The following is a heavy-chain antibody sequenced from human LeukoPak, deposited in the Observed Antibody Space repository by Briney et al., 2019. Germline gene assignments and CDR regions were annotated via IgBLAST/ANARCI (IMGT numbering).Heavy chain of an antibody. J-gene: IGHJ4*02. CDR3: ARQVGFCSDSTCYFDY. CDR2: ISGSGDST. Sequence: GGSLRLSCAASGFPFSSYVMRWVRQGPGKGLQWVSAISGSGDSTDYADSVKGRFTISRDNSKNILFLQMSSLRADDTAIYYCARQVGFCSDSTCYFDYWGQGALVTVSS. D-gene: IGHD3-22*01. CDR1: GFPFSSYV. V-gene: IGHV3-23*01.